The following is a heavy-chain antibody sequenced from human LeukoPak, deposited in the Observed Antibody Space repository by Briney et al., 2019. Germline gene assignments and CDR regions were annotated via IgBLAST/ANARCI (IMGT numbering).Heavy chain of an antibody. Sequence: GGSLRLSCAASGFTFSSYSMNWVRQAPGKGLEWVSSISSSSSYIYYADSVKGRFTISRDNAKNSLYLQMNSLRAEDTAVYYCASTGQLVRGDYYYYMDVWGKGTTVTVSS. V-gene: IGHV3-21*01. D-gene: IGHD6-6*01. CDR2: ISSSSSYI. CDR3: ASTGQLVRGDYYYYMDV. CDR1: GFTFSSYS. J-gene: IGHJ6*03.